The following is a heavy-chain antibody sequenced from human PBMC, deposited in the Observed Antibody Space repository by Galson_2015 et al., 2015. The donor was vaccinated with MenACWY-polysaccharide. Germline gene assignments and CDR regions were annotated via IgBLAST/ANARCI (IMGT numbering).Heavy chain of an antibody. V-gene: IGHV4-59*08. D-gene: IGHD6-13*01. CDR3: ARRGAWGIFDY. CDR1: GGSISSYY. Sequence: TLSLTCTVSGGSISSYYWSWIRQPPGKGLEWIGYIYYSGSTNCNPSLKSRVTISVDTSKNQFSLKLSSVTAADTAVYYCARRGAWGIFDYWGQGTLVTVSS. J-gene: IGHJ4*02. CDR2: IYYSGST.